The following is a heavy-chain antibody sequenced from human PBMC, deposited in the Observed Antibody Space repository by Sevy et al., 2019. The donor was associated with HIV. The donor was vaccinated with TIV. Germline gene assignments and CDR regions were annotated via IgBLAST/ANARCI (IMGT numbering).Heavy chain of an antibody. CDR1: GFTFSSYA. J-gene: IGHJ4*02. V-gene: IGHV3-23*01. CDR2: ISGSGGST. Sequence: GGSLRLSCAASGFTFSSYAMSWVRQAPGKGLEWVSAISGSGGSTYYADSVKGRFTISRGNSKNTLYLQMNSLRAEDTAVYYCAKTPHWSVRGVITYWGQGTLVTVSS. D-gene: IGHD3-10*01. CDR3: AKTPHWSVRGVITY.